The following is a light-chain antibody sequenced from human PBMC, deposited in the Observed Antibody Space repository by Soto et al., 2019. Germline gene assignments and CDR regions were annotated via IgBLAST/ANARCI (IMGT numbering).Light chain of an antibody. J-gene: IGLJ2*01. Sequence: QAVVTQPPSASGTPGQRVTISCSGSSSNIGSEYVVWYQHLPGTAPKLLIYRNNQRPSGVPDRFAGSKSGTSASLAISGLRSEDEADYYCAAWDDSLSGYVVFGGGTKLTVL. CDR2: RNN. V-gene: IGLV1-47*01. CDR1: SSNIGSEY. CDR3: AAWDDSLSGYVV.